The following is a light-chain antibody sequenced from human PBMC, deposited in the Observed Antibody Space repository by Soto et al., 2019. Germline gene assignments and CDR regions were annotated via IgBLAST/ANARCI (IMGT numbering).Light chain of an antibody. J-gene: IGKJ1*01. V-gene: IGKV1-27*01. CDR2: AAS. CDR1: QGISNY. CDR3: QKYNSAHTWT. Sequence: DIQMTQSPSSLSASVGDRVTITCRASQGISNYLAWYQQKPGKVPKLLIYAASTLQSGVPSRFSGSGSGTDFTLTISSLQPEDVAAYYCQKYNSAHTWTFVQGTKVEIK.